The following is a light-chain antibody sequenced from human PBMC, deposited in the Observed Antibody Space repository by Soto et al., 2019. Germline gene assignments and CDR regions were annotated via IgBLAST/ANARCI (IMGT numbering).Light chain of an antibody. CDR1: SSDVGGYNY. CDR2: EVS. Sequence: QSALTQPASVSGSPGQSITISCTGTSSDVGGYNYVSWYQQHPGKAPKLTIYEVSNRPSGVSNRFSGSKSGNTASLTISGLQAEDDADYYCSSYTSSSTPYVFGTGTKGTVL. V-gene: IGLV2-14*01. J-gene: IGLJ1*01. CDR3: SSYTSSSTPYV.